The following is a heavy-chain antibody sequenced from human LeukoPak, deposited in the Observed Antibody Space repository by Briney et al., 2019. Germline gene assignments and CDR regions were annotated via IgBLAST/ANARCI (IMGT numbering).Heavy chain of an antibody. V-gene: IGHV3-49*03. J-gene: IGHJ4*02. CDR1: GFTFGDYA. CDR3: TRDRGAYNLYDY. D-gene: IGHD1-1*01. Sequence: GGSLRLSCTASGFTFGDYAMSWIRQAPGKGLEWVGFIRSKAYDETADYAASVKGRFTISRDDSKAIAYLQMNSLKTEDTAVYHCTRDRGAYNLYDYWGQGTLVTVSS. CDR2: IRSKAYDETA.